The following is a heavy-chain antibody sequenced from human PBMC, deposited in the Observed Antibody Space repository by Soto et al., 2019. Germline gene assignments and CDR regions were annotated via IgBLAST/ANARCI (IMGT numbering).Heavy chain of an antibody. CDR2: ISSSGSTI. CDR1: GFTFSDYY. V-gene: IGHV3-11*01. CDR3: ARDRSSSSWYYYYYGMDV. Sequence: VGSLRLSCAASGFTFSDYYMSWIRQAPGKGLEWVSYISSSGSTIYYADSVKGRFTISRDNAKNSLYLQMNSLRAEDTAVYYCARDRSSSSWYYYYYGMDVWGQGTTVTVSS. D-gene: IGHD6-6*01. J-gene: IGHJ6*02.